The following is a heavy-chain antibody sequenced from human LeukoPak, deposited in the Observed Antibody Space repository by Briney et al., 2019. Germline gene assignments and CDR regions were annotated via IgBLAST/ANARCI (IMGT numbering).Heavy chain of an antibody. J-gene: IGHJ4*02. CDR2: IYNGRNT. CDR1: GASTSSRY. D-gene: IGHD6-19*01. Sequence: KPSETLSLTCSASGASTSSRYWSWIRQSPGRTLEWIGHIYNGRNTKCNPSLTSRVTISVDTSKNQFSLSLTSVTAADTAIYYCAQTTGWPGFDFWGPGALVTVSS. V-gene: IGHV4-59*08. CDR3: AQTTGWPGFDF.